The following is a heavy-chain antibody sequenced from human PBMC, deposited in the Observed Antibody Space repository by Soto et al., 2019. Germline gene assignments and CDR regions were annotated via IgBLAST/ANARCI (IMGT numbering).Heavy chain of an antibody. CDR2: INPSGGST. J-gene: IGHJ6*02. CDR3: ARDQTAMVYYYYGMDV. D-gene: IGHD5-18*01. V-gene: IGHV1-46*01. Sequence: ASVKVSCKASGYTFTSYYMHWVRQAPGKGLEWMGIINPSGGSTSYAQKFQGRVTMTRDTSTSTVYMELSSLRSEDTAVYYCARDQTAMVYYYYGMDVWGQGTTVTVSS. CDR1: GYTFTSYY.